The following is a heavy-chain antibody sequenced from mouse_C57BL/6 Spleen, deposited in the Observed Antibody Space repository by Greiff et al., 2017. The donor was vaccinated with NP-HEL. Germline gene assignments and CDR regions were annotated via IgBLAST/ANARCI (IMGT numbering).Heavy chain of an antibody. Sequence: QVQLQQSGPELVKPGASVKISCKASGYAFSSSWMNWVKQRPGKGLEWIGRIYPGDGDTNYNGKFKGKATLTADKSSSTAYMQLSSLTSEDSAVYFCARSRFSITTVVFDYWGQGTTLTVSS. CDR1: GYAFSSSW. J-gene: IGHJ2*01. CDR2: IYPGDGDT. CDR3: ARSRFSITTVVFDY. V-gene: IGHV1-82*01. D-gene: IGHD1-1*01.